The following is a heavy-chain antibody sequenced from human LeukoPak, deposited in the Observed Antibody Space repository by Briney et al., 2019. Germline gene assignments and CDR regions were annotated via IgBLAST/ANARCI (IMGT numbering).Heavy chain of an antibody. Sequence: GGSLRLSCAASGFTFSSNGMNWVRQAPGKGLEWVSYISATGGTIYYADSVKGRFTISRDNAKNSLYLQMNSLRAEDTALYYCAKDRARCSSTSCRFYGMDVWGQGTTVTVSS. J-gene: IGHJ6*02. V-gene: IGHV3-48*04. CDR1: GFTFSSNG. CDR2: ISATGGTI. CDR3: AKDRARCSSTSCRFYGMDV. D-gene: IGHD2-2*01.